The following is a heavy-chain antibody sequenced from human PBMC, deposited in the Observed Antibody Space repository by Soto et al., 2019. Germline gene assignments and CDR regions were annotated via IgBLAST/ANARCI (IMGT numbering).Heavy chain of an antibody. CDR3: ATGERYCSGGSCYDYYYYYTDV. CDR1: GGTFSSYT. J-gene: IGHJ6*03. CDR2: IIPILGIA. V-gene: IGHV1-69*02. D-gene: IGHD2-15*01. Sequence: QVQLVQSGAEVKKPGSSVKVSCKASGGTFSSYTISWVRQAPGQGLEWMGRIIPILGIANYAQKFQGRVTITADKSTRTAYMELRSLRPADTAVYYCATGERYCSGGSCYDYYYYYTDVWGKGTTVTVSS.